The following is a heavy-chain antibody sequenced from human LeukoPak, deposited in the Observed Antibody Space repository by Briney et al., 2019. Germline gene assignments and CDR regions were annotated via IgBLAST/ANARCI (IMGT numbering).Heavy chain of an antibody. CDR1: GGSISSGGYY. D-gene: IGHD3-22*01. CDR2: ISYSGST. CDR3: ASVYYYDAFDI. J-gene: IGHJ3*02. V-gene: IGHV4-31*03. Sequence: TLSLTCSVSGGSISSGGYYWTWIRQHPGKGLEWIGYISYSGSTYYNPSLQSRVTISVDTSKNQFSLKLSSVTAADTAVYYCASVYYYDAFDIWGQGTMVTVSS.